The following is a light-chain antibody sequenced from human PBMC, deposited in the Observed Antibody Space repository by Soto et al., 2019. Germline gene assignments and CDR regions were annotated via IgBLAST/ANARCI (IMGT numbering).Light chain of an antibody. Sequence: DIQMTQSPSSLSASVGDRVTITCRASQSISNYLNCYQQKPGKAPKLLMYAASSLQSGVPSRFGGSGSGTDFTRTISSLQPEDFATYYCQKSYSTPRTFGQGTKVEIK. CDR3: QKSYSTPRT. CDR2: AAS. CDR1: QSISNY. V-gene: IGKV1-39*01. J-gene: IGKJ1*01.